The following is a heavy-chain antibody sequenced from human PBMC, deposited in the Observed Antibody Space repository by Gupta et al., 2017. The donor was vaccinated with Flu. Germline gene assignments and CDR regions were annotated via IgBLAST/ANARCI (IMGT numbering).Heavy chain of an antibody. CDR1: GFTFSTSA. Sequence: EVQLLESGGGLLQPGGSLRLSCTASGFTFSTSAMTWVRQAPGKGLEWVSLISATSAATYYADSVKGRFTISRDNSKNTLYLQMDSVRAEDTAIYYCARDAGGDCSRGNCYQRTDFWGQGTLVTVSS. CDR2: ISATSAAT. V-gene: IGHV3-23*01. D-gene: IGHD2-15*01. CDR3: ARDAGGDCSRGNCYQRTDF. J-gene: IGHJ4*02.